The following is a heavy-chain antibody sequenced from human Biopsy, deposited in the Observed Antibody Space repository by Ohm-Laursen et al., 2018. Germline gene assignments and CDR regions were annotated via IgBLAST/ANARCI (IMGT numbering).Heavy chain of an antibody. CDR3: AKDLRNNNWGVEN. V-gene: IGHV3-21*01. CDR1: GVTLSGYS. D-gene: IGHD7-27*01. CDR2: ISASSSYI. Sequence: SLRLSCAASGVTLSGYSMNWVRQAPGPGLERVSSISASSSYIYYADSVKGRFTVSKENGKNSLYLHMNSLRAEDTAVFYCAKDLRNNNWGVENWGQGTLVTVSS. J-gene: IGHJ4*02.